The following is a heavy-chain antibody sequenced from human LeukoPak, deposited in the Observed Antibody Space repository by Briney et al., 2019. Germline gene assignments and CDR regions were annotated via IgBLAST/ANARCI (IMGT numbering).Heavy chain of an antibody. V-gene: IGHV3-30*02. D-gene: IGHD3-9*01. J-gene: IGHJ4*02. Sequence: PGGSLKLNCAAAGFTFSSYGMHWVRKAPGKGLEWVAFIRYDGSNKYYADSVKGRFTISRDNSKNTLYLQMNSLRAEDTAVYYCAKVIATYDILTGYYDYWGQGTLVTVSS. CDR1: GFTFSSYG. CDR3: AKVIATYDILTGYYDY. CDR2: IRYDGSNK.